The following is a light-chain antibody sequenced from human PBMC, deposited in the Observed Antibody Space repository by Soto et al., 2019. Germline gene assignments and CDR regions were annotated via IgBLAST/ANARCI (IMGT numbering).Light chain of an antibody. J-gene: IGKJ1*01. Sequence: EIVLTQSPATLSLSPGERATLSCRASQSLSKSLVWYQQKPGQAPRLLIYGASIRATGIPARFSGSGSGTEFTLTISTLQSEDFAIYYCQHYNNWPPWTFGQGTKVDIK. CDR2: GAS. V-gene: IGKV3-15*01. CDR3: QHYNNWPPWT. CDR1: QSLSKS.